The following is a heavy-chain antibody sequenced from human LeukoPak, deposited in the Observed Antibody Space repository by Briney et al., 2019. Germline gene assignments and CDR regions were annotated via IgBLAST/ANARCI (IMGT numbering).Heavy chain of an antibody. J-gene: IGHJ6*02. CDR2: ISSSGSTI. V-gene: IGHV3-11*04. D-gene: IGHD3-10*01. Sequence: PGGSLRLSCAASGFTFSDYYMSRIRQAPGKGLEWVSYISSSGSTIYYADSVKGRFTISRDNAKNSLYLQMNSLRAEDTAVYYCARITMVRGVIRYYYGMDVWGQGTTVTVSS. CDR3: ARITMVRGVIRYYYGMDV. CDR1: GFTFSDYY.